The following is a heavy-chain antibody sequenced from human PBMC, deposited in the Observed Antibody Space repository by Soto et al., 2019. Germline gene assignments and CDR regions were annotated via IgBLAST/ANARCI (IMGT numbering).Heavy chain of an antibody. J-gene: IGHJ5*02. CDR3: ASDGSSDWFTWFDP. V-gene: IGHV1-46*01. D-gene: IGHD6-19*01. CDR2: ISPSGGST. Sequence: HVQLVQSGAEVKKPGASVKVSCKASGYTFTDYYMHWVRQAPGQGLEWMGIISPSGGSTYAQKFQCRVTVTRDTSTSTVYMELGRLRSEETAVYYCASDGSSDWFTWFDPWGQGTLVTVSS. CDR1: GYTFTDYY.